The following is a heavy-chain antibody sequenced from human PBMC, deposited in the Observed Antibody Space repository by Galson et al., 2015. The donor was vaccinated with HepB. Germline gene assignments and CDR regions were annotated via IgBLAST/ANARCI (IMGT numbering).Heavy chain of an antibody. D-gene: IGHD1-26*01. V-gene: IGHV3-11*01. CDR2: ISSDGSNT. Sequence: SLRLSCAASGFRFSDYHMTWIRQAPGKGLEWVLYISSDGSNTYYADSVKGRFTISRDNAKNSLYLQMNSLRAEDTAVYYCARGGYVLDVWGQGTTVTVCS. CDR3: ARGGYVLDV. CDR1: GFRFSDYH. J-gene: IGHJ6*02.